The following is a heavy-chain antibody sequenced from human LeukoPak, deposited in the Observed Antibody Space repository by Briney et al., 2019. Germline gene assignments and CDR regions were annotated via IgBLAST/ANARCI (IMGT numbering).Heavy chain of an antibody. CDR3: ARGGPIVAAKRWFDP. CDR1: GFTFSSYA. Sequence: GGSLRLSCAASGFTFSSYAMSWVRRAPGKGLEWVSAISGSGGSTYYADSVKGRFTISRDNSKNTLYLQMNSLRAEDTAVYYCARGGPIVAAKRWFDPWGQGTLVTVSS. J-gene: IGHJ5*02. CDR2: ISGSGGST. V-gene: IGHV3-23*01. D-gene: IGHD6-13*01.